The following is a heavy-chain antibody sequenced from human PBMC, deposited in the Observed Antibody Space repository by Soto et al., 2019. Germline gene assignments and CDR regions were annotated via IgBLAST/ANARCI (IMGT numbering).Heavy chain of an antibody. CDR1: GFTFSSYA. CDR2: ISGSGGST. D-gene: IGHD3-3*01. CDR3: AKGRGDFWSGYQVKDAFDI. V-gene: IGHV3-23*01. Sequence: GGSLRLSCAASGFTFSSYAMSWVRQAPGKGLEWVSAISGSGGSTYYADSVKGRFTISRDNSKNTLYLQMNSLRAEDTAVYYCAKGRGDFWSGYQVKDAFDIWGQGTLVTVSS. J-gene: IGHJ3*02.